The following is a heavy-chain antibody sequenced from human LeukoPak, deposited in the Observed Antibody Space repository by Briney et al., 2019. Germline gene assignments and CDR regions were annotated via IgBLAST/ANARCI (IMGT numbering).Heavy chain of an antibody. Sequence: GGSLRLSCAASGLTVSSKYMSWVRQAPGKGLEWVSVMYSGGSTYYADSVKGRFTISRDNSKNTLYLQMNSLRAEDTAVYYCAKNDIVVVVAATQDYWGQGTLVTVSS. J-gene: IGHJ4*02. V-gene: IGHV3-53*01. CDR3: AKNDIVVVVAATQDY. CDR1: GLTVSSKY. D-gene: IGHD2-15*01. CDR2: MYSGGST.